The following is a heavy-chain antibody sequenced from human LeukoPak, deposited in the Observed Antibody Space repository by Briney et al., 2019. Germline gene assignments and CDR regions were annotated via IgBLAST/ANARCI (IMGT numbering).Heavy chain of an antibody. CDR1: GFTFSTYA. V-gene: IGHV3-23*01. D-gene: IGHD5-12*01. Sequence: GGSLRLSCAASGFTFSTYALTWVRQAPGKGLEWVSTIGGSGGVTYYADSVKGRFTISRDNAKNSLYLQMNSLRAEDTAVYYCARDIVATDYWGQGTLVTVSS. CDR3: ARDIVATDY. J-gene: IGHJ4*02. CDR2: IGGSGGVT.